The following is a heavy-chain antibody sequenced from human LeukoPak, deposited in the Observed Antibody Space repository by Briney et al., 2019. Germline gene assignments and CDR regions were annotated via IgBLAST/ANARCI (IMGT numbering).Heavy chain of an antibody. CDR1: GFTFSSYN. Sequence: GGSLRLSCSASGFTFSSYNMNWVRQAPGKGLEWVSSISFSSSYIYYADSVKGRFTISRDNAKNSLYLQMNSLRAEDTAVYYCARDLFDYMDVWGKGTTVTVSS. CDR3: ARDLFDYMDV. D-gene: IGHD2-21*01. V-gene: IGHV3-21*01. J-gene: IGHJ6*03. CDR2: ISFSSSYI.